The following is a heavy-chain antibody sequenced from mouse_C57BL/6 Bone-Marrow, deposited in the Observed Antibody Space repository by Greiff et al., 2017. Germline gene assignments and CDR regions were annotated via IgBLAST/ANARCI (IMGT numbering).Heavy chain of an antibody. V-gene: IGHV1-5*01. Sequence: EVQLQQSGTVLVRPGASVKMSCKTSGYTFTSYWMHWVKQRPGQGLEWIGAIYPGNSDTSYNQKCKGKAKLTAGTSASTAYMELSSLTNEDSAVYYCTTCIFAYWGQGTLVTVSA. CDR1: GYTFTSYW. J-gene: IGHJ3*01. CDR2: IYPGNSDT. CDR3: TTCIFAY.